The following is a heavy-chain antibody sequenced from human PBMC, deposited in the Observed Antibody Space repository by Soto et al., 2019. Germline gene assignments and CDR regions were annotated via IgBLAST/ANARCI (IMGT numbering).Heavy chain of an antibody. D-gene: IGHD3-16*02. J-gene: IGHJ4*02. V-gene: IGHV2-5*02. Sequence: QITLRESGPTLVKPTQTLTLTCTLTGFSVSKSPMSVGWIRQPPGEALQWLVLIYWDDTRRFSPSLRSRLTITRDSSKNQVVLTLTNVDPVDTATYSCALSLSSGGYVDRWGPGSLVTVSS. CDR1: GFSVSKSPMS. CDR3: ALSLSSGGYVDR. CDR2: IYWDDTR.